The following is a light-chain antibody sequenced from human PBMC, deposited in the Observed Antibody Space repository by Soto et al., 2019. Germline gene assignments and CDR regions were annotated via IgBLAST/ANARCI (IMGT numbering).Light chain of an antibody. V-gene: IGKV1-5*01. CDR1: ESIRTW. CDR3: QQYNNYPRT. Sequence: DIQMTQSPSTLSASVGDRVTITCRASESIRTWLAWYQHKPGKAPKFLIYDASTLESGVPSRFSGSGSGTELTLTISSLQPDDFATYYCQQYNNYPRTFGQGTKVDIK. CDR2: DAS. J-gene: IGKJ1*01.